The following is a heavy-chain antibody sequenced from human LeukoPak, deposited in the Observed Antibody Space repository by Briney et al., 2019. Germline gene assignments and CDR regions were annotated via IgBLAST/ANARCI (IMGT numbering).Heavy chain of an antibody. Sequence: PGGSLRLSCAASGFTFSSYSMNWVRQAPGKGLEWVSSISSSSSYIHYADSVKGRFTISRDNAKNSLYLQMNSLRAEDTAVYYCARDSPGVDIVATFSRGMDVWGQGTTVTVSS. CDR1: GFTFSSYS. J-gene: IGHJ6*02. V-gene: IGHV3-21*01. CDR2: ISSSSSYI. CDR3: ARDSPGVDIVATFSRGMDV. D-gene: IGHD5-12*01.